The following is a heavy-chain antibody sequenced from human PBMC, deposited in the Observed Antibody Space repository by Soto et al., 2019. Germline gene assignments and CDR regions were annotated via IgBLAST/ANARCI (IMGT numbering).Heavy chain of an antibody. CDR2: SNAGSGNT. V-gene: IGHV1-3*01. D-gene: IGHD2-2*01. Sequence: QVHLVQSGAEVRKPGASVKISCKTSGYPFPSFEVHWIRQAPGQRPEWMGGSSNAGSGNTKYSQKFQDRLTITGDKRATTVYMALSSLTSEDTATYYCARESNHYQDFFQNWGQGTQVTVST. CDR3: ARESNHYQDFFQN. CDR1: GYPFPSFE. J-gene: IGHJ4*02.